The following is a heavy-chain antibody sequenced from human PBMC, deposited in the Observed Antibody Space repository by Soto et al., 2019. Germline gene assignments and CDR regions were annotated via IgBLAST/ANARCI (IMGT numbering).Heavy chain of an antibody. Sequence: QVLLQQSGPGLVEPSQTLSLTRAVSGGSISSEYFHWTWIRQSPGKGLEWIGYIHYTGSIMYNPSFKSRLTMAVDTTKNQFSLQLTSVTAADTAVYFCAREDDGGDRDYYGLDVWGQGTTVTVSS. CDR1: GGSISSEYFH. J-gene: IGHJ6*02. V-gene: IGHV4-30-4*08. CDR3: AREDDGGDRDYYGLDV. D-gene: IGHD2-21*02. CDR2: IHYTGSI.